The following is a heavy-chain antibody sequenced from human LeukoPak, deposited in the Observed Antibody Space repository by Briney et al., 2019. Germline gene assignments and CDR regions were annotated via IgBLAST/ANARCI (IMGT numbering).Heavy chain of an antibody. J-gene: IGHJ4*02. Sequence: SETLSLTCTVSGGSISSGSYYWSWIRQPAGKGLEWIGRIYTSGSTNHNPSLKSRVTISVDTSKNQFSLKLSSVTAADTAVYYCARFPIVGATARGFDYWGQGTLVTVSS. CDR2: IYTSGST. CDR1: GGSISSGSYY. CDR3: ARFPIVGATARGFDY. D-gene: IGHD1-26*01. V-gene: IGHV4-61*02.